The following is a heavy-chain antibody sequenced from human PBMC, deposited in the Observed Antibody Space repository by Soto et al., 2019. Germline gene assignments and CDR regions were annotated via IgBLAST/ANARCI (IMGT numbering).Heavy chain of an antibody. V-gene: IGHV4-59*01. CDR2: LYYTGST. J-gene: IGHJ6*02. CDR1: GDSISSYY. D-gene: IGHD6-13*01. CDR3: ARVGSSWYLGMDV. Sequence: PSETLSLTCAVSGDSISSYYCMWIRQPPGKGLEWIGYLYYTGSTNYNPSLKSRVTISVDTSKNQFSLKLSSVTAADTAVYYCARVGSSWYLGMDVWGQGTTVTVSS.